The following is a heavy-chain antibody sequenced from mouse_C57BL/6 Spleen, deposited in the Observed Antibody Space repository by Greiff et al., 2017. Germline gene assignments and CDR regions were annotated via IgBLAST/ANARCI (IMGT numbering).Heavy chain of an antibody. V-gene: IGHV1-85*01. Sequence: VKLVESGPELVKPGASVKLSCKASGYTFTSYDINWVKQRPGQGLEWIGWIYPRDGSTKYNEKFKGKATLTVDTSSSTAYMELHSLTSEDSAVYFCARSGITTAYYYAMDYWGQGTSVTVSS. CDR3: ARSGITTAYYYAMDY. CDR1: GYTFTSYD. J-gene: IGHJ4*01. CDR2: IYPRDGST. D-gene: IGHD1-2*01.